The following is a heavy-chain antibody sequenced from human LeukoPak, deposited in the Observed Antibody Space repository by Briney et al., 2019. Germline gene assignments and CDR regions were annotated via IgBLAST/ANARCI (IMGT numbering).Heavy chain of an antibody. J-gene: IGHJ6*02. D-gene: IGHD2-2*01. Sequence: SETLSLTCTVSGGSISSYYWSWIRQPPGKGLEWIGYIYYSGSTNYNPSLKSRVTISVDTSKSQFSLKLSSVTAADTAVYYCARDHGPVVPAAMYASYYYGMDVWGQGTTVTVSS. CDR1: GGSISSYY. CDR2: IYYSGST. V-gene: IGHV4-59*01. CDR3: ARDHGPVVPAAMYASYYYGMDV.